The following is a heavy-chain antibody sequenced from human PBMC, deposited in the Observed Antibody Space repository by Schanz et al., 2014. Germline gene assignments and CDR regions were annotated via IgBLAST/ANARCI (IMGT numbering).Heavy chain of an antibody. D-gene: IGHD2-21*02. Sequence: DVQLVESGGGLVQPGRSLRLSCAASGFTFADYAMHWVRQAPGKGLEWVSVISGSGDHTHYADSVKGRFTISRDTSGNTLYLQMNSLTGEDTAVYYCAKDGVPSPWVCFGGYCYSGGADYWGQGTLVTVSS. J-gene: IGHJ4*02. CDR1: GFTFADYA. V-gene: IGHV3-23*04. CDR2: ISGSGDHT. CDR3: AKDGVPSPWVCFGGYCYSGGADY.